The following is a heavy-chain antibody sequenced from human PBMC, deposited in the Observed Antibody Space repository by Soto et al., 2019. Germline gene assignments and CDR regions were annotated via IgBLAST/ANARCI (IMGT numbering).Heavy chain of an antibody. CDR1: GFTFSDHY. Sequence: EVQLVESGGGLVQPGGSLRLSCAASGFTFSDHYMDWVRQAPGKGLEWVGRIRNKVYGYTTVYAASVRGRFTISRDESESSVYLQIHSPRTEDTAVYFCDTSRPTNNWSGLDYWGQCTLVSVSS. CDR2: IRNKVYGYTT. D-gene: IGHD1-1*01. J-gene: IGHJ4*02. CDR3: DTSRPTNNWSGLDY. V-gene: IGHV3-72*01.